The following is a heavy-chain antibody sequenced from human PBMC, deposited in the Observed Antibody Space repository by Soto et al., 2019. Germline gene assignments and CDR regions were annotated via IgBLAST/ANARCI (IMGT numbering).Heavy chain of an antibody. CDR2: IYYSGNT. CDR3: ARGIAPYYFDY. D-gene: IGHD6-13*01. Sequence: SETLSLTCSVSGGPISSNSYYWGWIRQPPGKGLEWIGSIYYSGNTYYNPSLKSRVTISVDTSKNQFSLKLSSVTAADTAVYYCARGIAPYYFDYWGQGTLVTVSS. J-gene: IGHJ4*02. CDR1: GGPISSNSYY. V-gene: IGHV4-39*02.